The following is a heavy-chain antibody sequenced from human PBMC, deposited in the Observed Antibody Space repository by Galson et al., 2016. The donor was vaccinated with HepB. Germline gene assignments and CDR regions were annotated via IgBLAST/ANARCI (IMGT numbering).Heavy chain of an antibody. CDR1: GGTFSTSA. CDR3: ARKTLFHYYSGSGTSIYSMEF. Sequence: SVKVSCKAGGGTFSTSAVTWVRQAPGQGLEWMGGIIPIFGTTAYAPKFQERVTITADASTSAVYMEVSGLKSEDTAMYYCARKTLFHYYSGSGTSIYSMEFGGQGTPVIVSS. V-gene: IGHV1-69*13. CDR2: IIPIFGTT. D-gene: IGHD3-10*01. J-gene: IGHJ6*02.